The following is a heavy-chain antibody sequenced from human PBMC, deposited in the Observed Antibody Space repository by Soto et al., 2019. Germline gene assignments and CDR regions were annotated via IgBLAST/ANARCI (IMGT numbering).Heavy chain of an antibody. D-gene: IGHD3-22*01. CDR2: ISYDGSNK. Sequence: PGGSLRLSCAASGFTFSSYAMHWVRQAPGKGLEWVAVISYDGSNKYYADSVKGRFTISRDNSKNTLYLQMNSLRAEDTAVYYCAKLILTPYGMHVWGQGTTVTVSS. CDR3: AKLILTPYGMHV. J-gene: IGHJ6*01. CDR1: GFTFSSYA. V-gene: IGHV3-30-3*02.